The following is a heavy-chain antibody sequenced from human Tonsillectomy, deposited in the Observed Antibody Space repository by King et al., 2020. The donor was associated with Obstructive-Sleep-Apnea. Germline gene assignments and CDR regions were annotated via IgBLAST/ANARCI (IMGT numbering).Heavy chain of an antibody. D-gene: IGHD4-11*01. CDR2: ISWNMGSI. CDR3: AKDENSVYYYYGMDV. V-gene: IGHV3-9*01. J-gene: IGHJ6*02. CDR1: GVTFDDYA. Sequence: VQLVESGGGLVQPGRSLRLSCAASGVTFDDYAMHWVRQAPGKGLEWVSGISWNMGSIGYADSVKGRFTIPRDNAKNSLYLQMNRLRAEDTALYYCAKDENSVYYYYGMDVWGQGTTVTVSS.